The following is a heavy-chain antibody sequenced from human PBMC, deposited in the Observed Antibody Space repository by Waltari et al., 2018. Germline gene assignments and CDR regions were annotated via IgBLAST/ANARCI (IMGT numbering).Heavy chain of an antibody. J-gene: IGHJ3*02. Sequence: QVHLVESGGGVVQPGKSLRLSCAASGMTRSSYAMHWVRQAPGQGLEWVALTSFDGGNKFYADSVKGRFTISRDNSKNTLYLEMNSLRAEDTAIYYCVSSAAGTRLSDAFNIWGQGTMVT. CDR2: TSFDGGNK. CDR1: GMTRSSYA. CDR3: VSSAAGTRLSDAFNI. V-gene: IGHV3-30*01. D-gene: IGHD6-13*01.